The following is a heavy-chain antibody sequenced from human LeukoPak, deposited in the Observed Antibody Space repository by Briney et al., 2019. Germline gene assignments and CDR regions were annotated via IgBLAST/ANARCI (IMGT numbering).Heavy chain of an antibody. V-gene: IGHV3-15*01. CDR2: IKSKTDGGTT. J-gene: IGHJ4*02. D-gene: IGHD6-19*01. Sequence: GGSLRLSCAASGVTISNAYLSWARQAPGKGLEWVGRIKSKTDGGTTDYAAPVKGRFTISRDDSKNTLYMQMNSLKAEDTAVYYCAKGGSSGWYGGYFDYWGQGTLVTVSS. CDR1: GVTISNAY. CDR3: AKGGSSGWYGGYFDY.